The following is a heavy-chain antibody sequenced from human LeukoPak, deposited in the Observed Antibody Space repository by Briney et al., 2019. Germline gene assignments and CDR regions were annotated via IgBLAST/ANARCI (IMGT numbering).Heavy chain of an antibody. CDR3: AKQDNWFDP. CDR1: GGSFSGYY. Sequence: PSETLSLTCAVCGGSFSGYYWSWIRQPPGKGLEWIGEINHSGSTNYNPSLKSRVTISVDTSKNQFSLKLSSVTAADTAVYYCAKQDNWFDPWGQGTLVTVSS. V-gene: IGHV4-34*01. J-gene: IGHJ5*02. CDR2: INHSGST.